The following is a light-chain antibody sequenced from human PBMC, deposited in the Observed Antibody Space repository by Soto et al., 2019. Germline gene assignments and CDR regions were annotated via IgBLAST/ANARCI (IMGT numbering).Light chain of an antibody. Sequence: QSALTQPPSASGSPGQSVTISCTGTGSDVGGYNYVSWYQHHPGKAPKLMLYEVSTRPSGVPDRFSGSKSGNTASLTVSGLQAEDEADYYCSSYAGSNIYVVFGGGTKL. CDR3: SSYAGSNIYVV. CDR1: GSDVGGYNY. V-gene: IGLV2-8*01. J-gene: IGLJ2*01. CDR2: EVS.